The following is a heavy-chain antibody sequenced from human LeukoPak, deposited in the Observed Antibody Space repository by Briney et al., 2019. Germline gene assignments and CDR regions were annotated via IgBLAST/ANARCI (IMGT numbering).Heavy chain of an antibody. Sequence: PGGSLRLSCAASGSTFNSYWMTWVRQAPGKGLEWVADIKQDGSDKYYAGSVKGRFTISRDNAKNSLYLQMNSLRAEDTAVYYCARASPPYSSGWLQTAWYGVWGQGTLVTVSS. D-gene: IGHD6-19*01. CDR2: IKQDGSDK. CDR3: ARASPPYSSGWLQTAWYGV. J-gene: IGHJ4*02. CDR1: GSTFNSYW. V-gene: IGHV3-7*03.